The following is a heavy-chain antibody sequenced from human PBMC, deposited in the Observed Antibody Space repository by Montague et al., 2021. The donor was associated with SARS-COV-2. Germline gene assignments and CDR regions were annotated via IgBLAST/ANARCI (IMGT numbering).Heavy chain of an antibody. CDR3: ARQNRGLWFGEWLFDY. V-gene: IGHV4-39*01. CDR1: GGSISNIGYY. Sequence: SETLSLTCTVSGGSISNIGYYWGWIRQPPGKGLEWIGSIFYSGNSYYNPSLKSRVSISVATSRSQFSLKVTSVTAADTAVYYCARQNRGLWFGEWLFDYWGQGVLVTVSS. D-gene: IGHD3-10*01. CDR2: IFYSGNS. J-gene: IGHJ4*02.